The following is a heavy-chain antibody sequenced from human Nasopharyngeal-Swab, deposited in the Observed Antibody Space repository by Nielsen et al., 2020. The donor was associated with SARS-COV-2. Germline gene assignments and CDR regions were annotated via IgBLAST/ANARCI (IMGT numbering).Heavy chain of an antibody. V-gene: IGHV3-21*01. CDR1: GFTFSSYS. Sequence: GESLKISCAASGFTFSSYSMNWVRQAPGKGLEWVSSVSSSSSYIYYADSVMGRFTISRDNAKNSLYLQMNSLRAEDTAVYYCLGYCSSTSCYTTHNWFDPWGQGTLVTVSS. D-gene: IGHD2-2*02. CDR3: LGYCSSTSCYTTHNWFDP. J-gene: IGHJ5*02. CDR2: VSSSSSYI.